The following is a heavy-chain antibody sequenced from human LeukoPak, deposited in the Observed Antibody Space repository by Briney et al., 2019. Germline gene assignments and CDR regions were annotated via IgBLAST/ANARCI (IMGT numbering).Heavy chain of an antibody. J-gene: IGHJ3*02. CDR3: AKDTWYRITGTTGAFDI. CDR2: INTDGSST. D-gene: IGHD1-7*01. V-gene: IGHV3-74*01. CDR1: GFTFSSYW. Sequence: PGGSLRLSCAASGFTFSSYWMHWVRQAPGKGLVWVSRINTDGSSTSYADSVKGRFTISRDNAKNTLYLQMNSLRAEDTAVYYCAKDTWYRITGTTGAFDIWGQGTMVTVSS.